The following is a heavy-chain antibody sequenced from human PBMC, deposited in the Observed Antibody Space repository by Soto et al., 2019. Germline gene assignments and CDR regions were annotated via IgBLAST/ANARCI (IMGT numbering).Heavy chain of an antibody. Sequence: ASVKVSCKASGYSFSDFYIHWVRQAPGQGLEWMGYINPKSGGTDYVQKLQGRVTLTRDTSSSTVYMQLSSLTSDDTAVYFCARQYIQMATSHFDFWGQGTQVTVSS. J-gene: IGHJ4*02. D-gene: IGHD5-18*01. CDR1: GYSFSDFY. CDR3: ARQYIQMATSHFDF. V-gene: IGHV1-2*02. CDR2: INPKSGGT.